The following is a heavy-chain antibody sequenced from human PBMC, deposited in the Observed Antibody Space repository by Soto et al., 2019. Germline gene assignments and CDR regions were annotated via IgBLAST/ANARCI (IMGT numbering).Heavy chain of an antibody. CDR1: GGSMSTYF. J-gene: IGHJ4*02. Sequence: QVQLQESGPGLVTPSETLSLTCTVSGGSMSTYFWSWIRQPPGKGLEWIGYIYYSGSTNYKPSLKSRLTISLDTSKNEFSLKLRSVTAADTAVYYCARVIGGWYEHDYWGPGTLVTVSS. D-gene: IGHD6-19*01. V-gene: IGHV4-59*01. CDR2: IYYSGST. CDR3: ARVIGGWYEHDY.